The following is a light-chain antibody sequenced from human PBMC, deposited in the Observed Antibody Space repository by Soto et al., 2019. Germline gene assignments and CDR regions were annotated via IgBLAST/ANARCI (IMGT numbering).Light chain of an antibody. CDR3: QQRSNWPPYT. CDR2: DAS. CDR1: QSVSSN. J-gene: IGKJ2*01. V-gene: IGKV3-11*01. Sequence: EIVLTQSPATLSLSPGERATLSCRASQSVSSNLAWYQQRPGQAPRLLIYDASNRATGIPARFSGSGSGTDFTLTISSLETEDFAFYYCQQRSNWPPYTFGQGTKLEIK.